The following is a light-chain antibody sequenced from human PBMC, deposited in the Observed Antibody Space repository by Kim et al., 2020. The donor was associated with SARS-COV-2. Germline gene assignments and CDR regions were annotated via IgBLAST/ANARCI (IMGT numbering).Light chain of an antibody. CDR3: QQRSNWPLT. CDR1: QSVSSY. CDR2: DAS. J-gene: IGKJ4*01. Sequence: LSPGESATLSCRARQSVSSYLAWYQQKPGQAPRLLIYDASNRATGIPARFSGSGSGTDFNLTISSLEPEDFAVYYCQQRSNWPLTFGGGTKVEIK. V-gene: IGKV3-11*01.